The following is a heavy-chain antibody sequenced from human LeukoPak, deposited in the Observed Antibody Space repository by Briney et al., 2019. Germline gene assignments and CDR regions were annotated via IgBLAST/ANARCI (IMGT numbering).Heavy chain of an antibody. CDR2: MNQDGSEK. Sequence: GGSLRLSCAASGFNLVNYWMHWVRQAPGRGLECVANMNQDGSEKHYGDSVKGRFTISRDNAKQSLFLQMNSLRAEDTAVYYCARRDGWIISVWGQGTLVTVSS. V-gene: IGHV3-7*05. J-gene: IGHJ4*02. D-gene: IGHD3-3*02. CDR3: ARRDGWIISV. CDR1: GFNLVNYW.